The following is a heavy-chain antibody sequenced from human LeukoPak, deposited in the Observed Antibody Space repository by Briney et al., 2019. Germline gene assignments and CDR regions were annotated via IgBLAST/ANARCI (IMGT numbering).Heavy chain of an antibody. CDR3: ARAIGRRFLEWLLTGYYFDY. D-gene: IGHD3-3*01. Sequence: GGSLRLSCAASGFTVSINYMSWVRQAPGKGLEWVSVIYSGGGTYYADSVKGRFTISRDNSKNTLYLQMNSLRAEDTAVYYCARAIGRRFLEWLLTGYYFDYWGQGTLVTVSS. CDR1: GFTVSINY. V-gene: IGHV3-66*01. J-gene: IGHJ4*02. CDR2: IYSGGGT.